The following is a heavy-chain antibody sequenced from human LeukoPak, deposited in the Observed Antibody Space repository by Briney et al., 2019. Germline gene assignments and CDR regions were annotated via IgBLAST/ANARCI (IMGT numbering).Heavy chain of an antibody. CDR2: ISYSSSNI. V-gene: IGHV3-48*01. D-gene: IGHD3-9*01. Sequence: GGSLRLSCAASGFTFSNYNMNWVRQAPGKGLEWVSYISYSSSNIYYADSVKGRFTISRDNAKNSLYLQMNSLRAEDTAVYYCARVGYDILTGWPWRFDPWGQGTLVTVSS. CDR1: GFTFSNYN. J-gene: IGHJ5*02. CDR3: ARVGYDILTGWPWRFDP.